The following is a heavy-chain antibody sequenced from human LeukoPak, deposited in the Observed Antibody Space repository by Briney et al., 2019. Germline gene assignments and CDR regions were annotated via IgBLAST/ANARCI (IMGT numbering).Heavy chain of an antibody. Sequence: PGRSLRLSCAASGFTFSSYGMHWVRQAPGKGLEWVAVIWYDGSNKYYADSVKGRFTISRDNSKNTLYLQMNSLRAEDTAVYYSARDLGGVSFDYWGQGTLVTVSS. D-gene: IGHD3-16*01. J-gene: IGHJ4*02. V-gene: IGHV3-33*01. CDR3: ARDLGGVSFDY. CDR1: GFTFSSYG. CDR2: IWYDGSNK.